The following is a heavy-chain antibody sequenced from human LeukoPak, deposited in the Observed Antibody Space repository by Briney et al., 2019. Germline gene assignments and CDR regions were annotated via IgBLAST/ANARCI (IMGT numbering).Heavy chain of an antibody. CDR3: ARGDPIAAADY. CDR1: GGSISSGDYY. V-gene: IGHV4-30-4*08. J-gene: IGHJ4*02. CDR2: IYYSGST. Sequence: SETLSLTCTVSGGSISSGDYYWSWIRQPPGKGLEWIGYIYYSGSTYYNPSLKSRVTISVDTSKNQFSLKLSSVTAADTAVYYCARGDPIAAADYWGQGTLVTVSS. D-gene: IGHD6-13*01.